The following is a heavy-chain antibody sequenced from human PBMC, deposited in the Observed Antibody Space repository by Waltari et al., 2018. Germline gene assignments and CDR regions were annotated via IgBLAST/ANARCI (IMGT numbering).Heavy chain of an antibody. J-gene: IGHJ4*02. CDR2: INPKKGGI. V-gene: IGHV1-2*02. D-gene: IGHD3-10*01. Sequence: QVQLVQSGAEVKKPGASMKVSCKTSGYSFTDYYLHWVRLAPGQGLEWMGWINPKKGGINYEQKFQGRVTMTRDTPTSTAYMELSSLRSDDTAIYFCARDNYYGSGSHYLDYWGQGTLVTVSS. CDR1: GYSFTDYY. CDR3: ARDNYYGSGSHYLDY.